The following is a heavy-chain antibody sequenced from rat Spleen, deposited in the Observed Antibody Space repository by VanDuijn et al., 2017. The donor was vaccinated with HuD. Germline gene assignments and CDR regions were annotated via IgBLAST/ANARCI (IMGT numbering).Heavy chain of an antibody. Sequence: EVQLVESGGGLVQPGRSLKFSCAASGFTFSDYAMAWVRQAPKKGLEWVATIIYDGSSTYYRDSVKGRFTISGDHAKSTLYLQMDSLRSEDTATYYCTRHTRVWWFAYWGQGTLVTVSS. D-gene: IGHD1-11*01. V-gene: IGHV5-17*01. CDR1: GFTFSDYA. CDR2: IIYDGSST. J-gene: IGHJ3*01. CDR3: TRHTRVWWFAY.